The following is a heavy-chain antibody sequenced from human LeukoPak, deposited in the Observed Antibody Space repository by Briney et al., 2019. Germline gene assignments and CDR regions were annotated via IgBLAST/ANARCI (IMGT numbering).Heavy chain of an antibody. J-gene: IGHJ5*02. V-gene: IGHV3-30*04. CDR1: GFTFGKYT. CDR3: ARGDFGVVITYSWFDP. CDR2: ISNDGSNK. D-gene: IGHD3-3*01. Sequence: PGGSLRLSCAASGFTFGKYTIHWVRQAPGKGLEWVAVISNDGSNKYYADSVKGRFTISKDNSKNTLYLQMDSLRAEDTAVYYCARGDFGVVITYSWFDPWGQGTLVTVSS.